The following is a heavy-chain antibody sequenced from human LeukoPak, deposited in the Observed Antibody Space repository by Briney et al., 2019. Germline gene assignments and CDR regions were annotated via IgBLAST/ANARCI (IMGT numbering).Heavy chain of an antibody. J-gene: IGHJ5*02. D-gene: IGHD3-10*01. CDR2: MHYRETI. V-gene: IGHV4-39*01. CDR3: ARRNYYGSGTYYP. CDR1: GDSISTYNYY. Sequence: SDTLSPTCTLSGDSISTYNYYCGWIHQPPGKGLQWIGSMHYRETIYYHPSLESRVTITGDTYKNQLSLKLSSVTAADTAVYYCARRNYYGSGTYYPWGQGTLVTVFS.